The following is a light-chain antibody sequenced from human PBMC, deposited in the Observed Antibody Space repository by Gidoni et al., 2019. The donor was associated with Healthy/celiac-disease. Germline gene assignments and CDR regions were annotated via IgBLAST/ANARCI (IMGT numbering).Light chain of an antibody. J-gene: IGLJ1*01. CDR3: CSYAGSDTPYG. V-gene: IGLV2-11*01. CDR1: SSDVGGDND. Sequence: QSALTQPRSVSGSPGKSVTISCTGTSSDVGGDNDVSWYQQHPGKAPKLMIYDVSKRPSEVPDRFSCSKSGNTASLTISGLQAEDEADYYCCSYAGSDTPYGFGTGTKVTVL. CDR2: DVS.